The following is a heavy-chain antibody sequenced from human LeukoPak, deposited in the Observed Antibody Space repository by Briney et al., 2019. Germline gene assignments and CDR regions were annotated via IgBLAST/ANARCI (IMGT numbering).Heavy chain of an antibody. CDR3: ARGVVVVVAATRSPQLYYGMDV. V-gene: IGHV4-34*01. D-gene: IGHD2-15*01. J-gene: IGHJ6*02. CDR2: INHSGST. Sequence: SETLSLTWAVYGXSFSGYYGSWIRQPPGKGLEWMGEINHSGSTKYNPSLKSRVTISVDTSKNQFSLKLSSVPAADTAVYYCARGVVVVVAATRSPQLYYGMDVWGQGTTVTVSS. CDR1: GXSFSGYY.